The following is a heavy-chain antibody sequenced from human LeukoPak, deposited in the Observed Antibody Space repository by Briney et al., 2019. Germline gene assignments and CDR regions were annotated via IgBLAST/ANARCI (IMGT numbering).Heavy chain of an antibody. CDR1: GYSISSGYY. Sequence: SSETLSLTCTVSGYSISSGYYWGWIRQPPGKGLEWIGSIYHSGSTYYNPSLKSRVTISVDTSKNQFSLKLSSVTAADTAVYYCARVDDSSGYMAYWGQGTLVTVSS. D-gene: IGHD3-22*01. CDR3: ARVDDSSGYMAY. CDR2: IYHSGST. V-gene: IGHV4-38-2*02. J-gene: IGHJ4*02.